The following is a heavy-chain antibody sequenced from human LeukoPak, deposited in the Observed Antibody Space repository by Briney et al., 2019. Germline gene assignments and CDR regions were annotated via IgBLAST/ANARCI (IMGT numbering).Heavy chain of an antibody. CDR1: GGSISSGGYS. Sequence: SQTLSLTCAVSGGSISSGGYSWSWIRQPPGKGLEWIGYIYHSGSTCYNPSLKSRVTISVDRSKNQFSLKLSSVTAADTAVYYCARVRTTVTTSIVDYWGQGTLVTVSS. D-gene: IGHD4-17*01. CDR2: IYHSGST. CDR3: ARVRTTVTTSIVDY. V-gene: IGHV4-30-2*01. J-gene: IGHJ4*02.